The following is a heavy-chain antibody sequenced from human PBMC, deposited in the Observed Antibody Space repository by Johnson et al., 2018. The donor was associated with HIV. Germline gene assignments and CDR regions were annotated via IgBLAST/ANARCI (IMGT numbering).Heavy chain of an antibody. D-gene: IGHD6-6*01. V-gene: IGHV3-20*04. CDR2: INWNGGST. CDR3: ARGGGYSIAAPSDAVDI. J-gene: IGHJ3*02. Sequence: VQLVESGGGVVRPGGSLRLSCAASGFTFDDYGMSWVRQAPGKGLEWVSGINWNGGSTGYADSVKGRFTISRDNAKNSLYLQMNSLRAEDTAVYYCARGGGYSIAAPSDAVDIWGQGTMVTVSS. CDR1: GFTFDDYG.